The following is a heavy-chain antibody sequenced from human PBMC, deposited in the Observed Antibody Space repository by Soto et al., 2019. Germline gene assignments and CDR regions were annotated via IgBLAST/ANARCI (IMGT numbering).Heavy chain of an antibody. J-gene: IGHJ4*02. D-gene: IGHD1-7*01. CDR2: ILFDGSNK. Sequence: QVQLVESGGGVVQPGRSLRLSCAASGFTFSNFAMHWVRQAPGKGLEWVSIILFDGSNKNYADSVKGQFTISRDNSNNTLYLQMNSLSAEDTAVYYCARGTTVQLTTKKYLFDYWGQGTLVTVSS. CDR3: ARGTTVQLTTKKYLFDY. V-gene: IGHV3-30-3*01. CDR1: GFTFSNFA.